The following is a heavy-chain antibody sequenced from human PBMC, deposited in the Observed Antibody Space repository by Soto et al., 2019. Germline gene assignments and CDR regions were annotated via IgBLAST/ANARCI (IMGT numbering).Heavy chain of an antibody. CDR1: GYSFTSYW. CDR3: ARDDGSGSYYNIGPFEY. CDR2: IYPGDSDT. D-gene: IGHD3-10*01. J-gene: IGHJ4*02. V-gene: IGHV5-51*01. Sequence: PGESLKISCKGSGYSFTSYWIVWVRQMPGKGLEWMGIIYPGDSDTRYSPSFQGQVTISADKSISTAYLQWSSLKASDTAMYYCARDDGSGSYYNIGPFEYWGQGTLVTVSS.